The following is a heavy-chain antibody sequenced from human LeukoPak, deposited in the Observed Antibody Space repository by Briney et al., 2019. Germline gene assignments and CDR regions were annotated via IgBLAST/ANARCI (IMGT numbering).Heavy chain of an antibody. CDR3: ARDGSMVRGVDSTPSWFDP. CDR1: GYTFTNYY. CDR2: IIPSDGFT. D-gene: IGHD3-10*01. J-gene: IGHJ5*02. V-gene: IGHV1-46*01. Sequence: ASVKVSCKASGYTFTNYYIHWVRQAPGQGLEWMGMIIPSDGFTTYAQKFQGRLTMTRDMSTSTVYMELSSLRSEDTAVYYCARDGSMVRGVDSTPSWFDPWGQGTLVTVSS.